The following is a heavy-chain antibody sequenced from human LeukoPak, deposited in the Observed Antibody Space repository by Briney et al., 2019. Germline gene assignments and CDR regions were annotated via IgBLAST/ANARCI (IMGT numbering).Heavy chain of an antibody. Sequence: SETLSLTCTVSGGSLSSYYWSWIRQPPGKGLEWIGYIYYSGSTNYNPSLKSRVTISVDTSKNQSSLKLSSVTAADTAVYYCARESYSFDYWGQGTLVTVSS. CDR2: IYYSGST. J-gene: IGHJ4*02. CDR1: GGSLSSYY. CDR3: ARESYSFDY. V-gene: IGHV4-59*01. D-gene: IGHD1-26*01.